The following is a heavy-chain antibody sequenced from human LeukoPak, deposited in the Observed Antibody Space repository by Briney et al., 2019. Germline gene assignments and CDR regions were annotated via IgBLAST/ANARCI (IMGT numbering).Heavy chain of an antibody. J-gene: IGHJ5*02. Sequence: SETLSLTCTVSGYSVSSGYYWGWIRQPPGKGLEWIGSIYHSGSTYYNPSLKSRVTISVDTSKNQFSLKLSSVTAADTAVYYCARDPGDCSSTSCSRKYNWFDPWGQGTLVTVSS. V-gene: IGHV4-38-2*02. CDR2: IYHSGST. CDR3: ARDPGDCSSTSCSRKYNWFDP. CDR1: GYSVSSGYY. D-gene: IGHD2-2*01.